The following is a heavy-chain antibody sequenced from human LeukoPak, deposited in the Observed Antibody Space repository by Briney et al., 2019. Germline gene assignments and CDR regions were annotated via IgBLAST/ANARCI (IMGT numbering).Heavy chain of an antibody. CDR1: GFTFSSYG. Sequence: PGGSLRLSCAASGFTFSSYGMHWVRQAPGKGLEWVSTSGTGSGTYYGDSVKGRFTISRDNSKNTLYLQMNSLRAEDTAIYYCAKRDSQKYFDYWGQGTLVTVSS. CDR2: SGTGSGT. J-gene: IGHJ4*02. CDR3: AKRDSQKYFDY. D-gene: IGHD2-15*01. V-gene: IGHV3-23*01.